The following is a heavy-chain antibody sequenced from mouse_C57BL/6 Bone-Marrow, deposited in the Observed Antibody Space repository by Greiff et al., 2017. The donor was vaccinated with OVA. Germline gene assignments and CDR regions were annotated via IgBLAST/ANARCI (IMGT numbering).Heavy chain of an antibody. CDR1: GYTFTSYW. Sequence: VQLQQPGAELVMPGASVKLSCKASGYTFTSYWMHWVKQRPGTGLEWIGEIAPSDSYTNYNQKFKGKSTLTVDKSSSTAYMQLSSLTSEDSAVYYCAREAPDYYAMDYWGQGTSVTVSS. CDR2: IAPSDSYT. V-gene: IGHV1-69*01. CDR3: AREAPDYYAMDY. J-gene: IGHJ4*01.